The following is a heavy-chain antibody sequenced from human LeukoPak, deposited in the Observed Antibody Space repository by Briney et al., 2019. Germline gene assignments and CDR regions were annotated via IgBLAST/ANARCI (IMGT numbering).Heavy chain of an antibody. Sequence: GGSLRLSCAASGFAFSVYGMHWVRQAPGRGLEWVAFMRYDGGNKHYADSVKGRFSISRDNSKNTLYLEMNSLRAEDTAVYYCARGDSGSYSAFDIWGQGTMVTVSS. V-gene: IGHV3-30*02. CDR2: MRYDGGNK. CDR3: ARGDSGSYSAFDI. CDR1: GFAFSVYG. D-gene: IGHD1-26*01. J-gene: IGHJ3*02.